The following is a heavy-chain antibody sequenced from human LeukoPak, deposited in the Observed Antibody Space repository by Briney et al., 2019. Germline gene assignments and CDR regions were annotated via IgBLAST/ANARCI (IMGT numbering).Heavy chain of an antibody. J-gene: IGHJ5*02. D-gene: IGHD7-27*01. CDR1: GYTFTSYD. V-gene: IGHV1-8*01. CDR3: ARGLANWGYYNWFDP. Sequence: ASVKVSCKASGYTFTSYDINWVRQAPGQGLEWMGWINPNRGNTGYEQKFQGRVTMTRNTSISTAYMELSSLRPEDTAVYYCARGLANWGYYNWFDPWGQGTLVTVSS. CDR2: INPNRGNT.